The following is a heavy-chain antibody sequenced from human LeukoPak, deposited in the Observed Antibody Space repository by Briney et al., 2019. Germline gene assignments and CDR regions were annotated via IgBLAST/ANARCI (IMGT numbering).Heavy chain of an antibody. D-gene: IGHD1-26*01. CDR2: IYSDGTT. CDR1: GAFINSCDYY. V-gene: IGHV4-39*01. Sequence: SEPLTLTCTVSGAFINSCDYYWGWSRQPAGQGLECIGSIYSDGTTYYTSSLNSRVSKSADTSKNHFPLWLSSVTAADVAVYYCAKHRGSFFEAFDIWGQGTAVSVSS. J-gene: IGHJ3*02. CDR3: AKHRGSFFEAFDI.